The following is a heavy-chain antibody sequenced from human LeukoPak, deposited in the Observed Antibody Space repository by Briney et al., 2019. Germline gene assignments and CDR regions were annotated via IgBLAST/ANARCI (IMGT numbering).Heavy chain of an antibody. CDR1: GGSISSSSYY. D-gene: IGHD6-19*01. Sequence: PSETLSLTCTVSGGSISSSSYYWGWIRQPPGKGLEWIGSIYYSGSTYYNPSLKSRVTISVDTSKNQFSLKLSSVTAADTAVYYCARDIKAVAVAGTIDYWGQGTLVTVSS. V-gene: IGHV4-39*07. CDR3: ARDIKAVAVAGTIDY. J-gene: IGHJ4*02. CDR2: IYYSGST.